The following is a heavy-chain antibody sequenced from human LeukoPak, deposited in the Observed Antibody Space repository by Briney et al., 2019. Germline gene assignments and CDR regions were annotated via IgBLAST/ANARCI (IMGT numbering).Heavy chain of an antibody. CDR3: ARVRPYYDFWSGYGY. D-gene: IGHD3-3*01. J-gene: IGHJ4*02. CDR1: GFTFSSYW. CDR2: IKQDGSEK. Sequence: GGSLRLSCAASGFTFSSYWMSWVRQAPGKGLEWVANIKQDGSEKYYVDSVKGRFTISRDNAKNSLYLQMNSLRAEDTAVYYCARVRPYYDFWSGYGYWGQGTLVTVSS. V-gene: IGHV3-7*01.